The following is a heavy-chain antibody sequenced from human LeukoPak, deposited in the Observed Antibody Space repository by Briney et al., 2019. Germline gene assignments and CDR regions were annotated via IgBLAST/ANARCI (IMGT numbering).Heavy chain of an antibody. J-gene: IGHJ3*02. CDR3: ARDYRGIRRAGHGFDI. D-gene: IGHD3-10*01. V-gene: IGHV4-38-2*02. Sequence: SETLSLTCAVSDYSISSDYFWGWVRQPPGKGLEWIGNIYHSGSTYYNPSLKSRVTISVDTSKNHFSLNLSSVTAADTAVYYCARDYRGIRRAGHGFDIWGQGTMVTVSS. CDR2: IYHSGST. CDR1: DYSISSDYF.